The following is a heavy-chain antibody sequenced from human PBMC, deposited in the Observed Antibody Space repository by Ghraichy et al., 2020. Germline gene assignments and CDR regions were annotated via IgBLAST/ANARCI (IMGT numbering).Heavy chain of an antibody. J-gene: IGHJ4*02. CDR1: GFSFSYYR. CDR2: IKQDGSEE. D-gene: IGHD1-26*01. CDR3: VRGRGGDY. V-gene: IGHV3-7*04. Sequence: AGSLRLSCAASGFSFSYYRVGWVRQAPGKGLEWVANIKQDGSEEYYVDSVKGRFTISRDNAKNSLYLQMNGLTAEDTAVYYCVRGRGGDYWGQGTLVTVSS.